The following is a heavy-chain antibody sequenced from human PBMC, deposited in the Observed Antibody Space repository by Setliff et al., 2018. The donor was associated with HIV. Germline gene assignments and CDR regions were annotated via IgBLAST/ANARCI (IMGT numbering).Heavy chain of an antibody. Sequence: SETLSLTCAVYGASFSGYYWSWIRQPPGKGLEWIGEINHSGSTKYNPSLKSRVTMAVDTSKNQFSLKLSSVTAADTAVYYCARHWLKPIQELQQLPLLDYFDYWGQGTLVTVSS. CDR1: GASFSGYY. CDR3: ARHWLKPIQELQQLPLLDYFDY. D-gene: IGHD6-13*01. V-gene: IGHV4-34*01. J-gene: IGHJ4*02. CDR2: INHSGST.